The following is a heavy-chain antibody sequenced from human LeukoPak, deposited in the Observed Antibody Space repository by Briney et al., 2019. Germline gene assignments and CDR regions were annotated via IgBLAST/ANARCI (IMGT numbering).Heavy chain of an antibody. D-gene: IGHD2-15*01. CDR2: ISGSTSYT. CDR1: GFTFSDYY. J-gene: IGHJ6*02. Sequence: GGSLRLSCAASGFTFSDYYMSWIRQAPGKGLEWVSYISGSTSYTNYADSVKGRFTISRDNAKNSLYLQMNSLRAEDPAVYYCARDRSWGSGYNYGMDVWGQGTTVTVSS. V-gene: IGHV3-11*05. CDR3: ARDRSWGSGYNYGMDV.